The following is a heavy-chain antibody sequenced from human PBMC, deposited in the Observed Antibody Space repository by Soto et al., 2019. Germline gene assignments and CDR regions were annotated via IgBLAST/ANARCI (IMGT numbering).Heavy chain of an antibody. D-gene: IGHD3-22*01. J-gene: IGHJ3*02. V-gene: IGHV6-1*01. CDR3: ARDPANYYDSSGYLAQDAFDI. CDR1: GDSVSSNSAA. CDR2: TKYRSKWNN. Sequence: PSETLSLTCAISGDSVSSNSAAWNWIRQSPTRGHERLGRTKYRSKWNNDYAVSMKSRITINQDTSKNQFSLQLNSVSPEYTAVYYCARDPANYYDSSGYLAQDAFDIWGQGTMVTVSS.